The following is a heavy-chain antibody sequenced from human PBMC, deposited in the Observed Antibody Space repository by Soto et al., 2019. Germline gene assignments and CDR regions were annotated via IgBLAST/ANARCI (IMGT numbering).Heavy chain of an antibody. V-gene: IGHV3-23*01. Sequence: EVQLLESGGDLVQPGGSLRLSCAASGFTFSHYAMSWVRQAPGKGLEWVSTIAADGGSTYYGDSVKGGFSISRDNSKNTLFLQLNSLRAEDTAVYYCARKYHFGSGSYLYYFDYWGQGGLVTVSS. CDR1: GFTFSHYA. CDR3: ARKYHFGSGSYLYYFDY. D-gene: IGHD3-10*01. CDR2: IAADGGST. J-gene: IGHJ4*02.